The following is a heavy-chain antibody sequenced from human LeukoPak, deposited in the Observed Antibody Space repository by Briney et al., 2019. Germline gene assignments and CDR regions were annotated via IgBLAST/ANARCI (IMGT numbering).Heavy chain of an antibody. CDR1: GGSISSYY. J-gene: IGHJ4*02. CDR2: IYYSGST. CDR3: TRAASSFDY. D-gene: IGHD6-6*01. Sequence: SETLSLTCTVSGGSISSYYWSWIRQPPGKGLEWIGYIYYSGSTNYNPSLKSRVTISVDTSKNQFSLKLSSVTAADTAVYYCTRAASSFDYWGQGTLVTVSS. V-gene: IGHV4-59*01.